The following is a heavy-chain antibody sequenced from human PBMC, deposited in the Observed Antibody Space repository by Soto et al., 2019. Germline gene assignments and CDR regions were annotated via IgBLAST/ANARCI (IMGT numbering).Heavy chain of an antibody. J-gene: IGHJ6*02. Sequence: SVKVSCKASGGTFSSYAISWVRQAPGQGLEWMGGIIPIFGTANYAQKFQGRVTITADESTSTAYMELSSLRSEDTAVYYCASRYSSSPNPFYYGMDVWGQGTTVTVSS. CDR3: ASRYSSSPNPFYYGMDV. CDR2: IIPIFGTA. V-gene: IGHV1-69*13. CDR1: GGTFSSYA. D-gene: IGHD6-13*01.